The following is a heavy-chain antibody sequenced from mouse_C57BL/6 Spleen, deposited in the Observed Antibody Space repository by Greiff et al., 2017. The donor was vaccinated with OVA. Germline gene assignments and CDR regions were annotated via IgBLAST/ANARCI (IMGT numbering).Heavy chain of an antibody. CDR2: FYPGSGSI. CDR3: ARHEDRDYDDYDRDWYFDV. CDR1: GYTFTEYT. J-gene: IGHJ1*03. Sequence: QVQLQQSGAELVKPGASVKLSCKASGYTFTEYTIHWVKQRSGQGLEWIGWFYPGSGSIKYNEKFKDKATLTADKSSSTVYMELSRLTSEDSAVYFCARHEDRDYDDYDRDWYFDVWGTGTTVTVSS. D-gene: IGHD2-4*01. V-gene: IGHV1-62-2*01.